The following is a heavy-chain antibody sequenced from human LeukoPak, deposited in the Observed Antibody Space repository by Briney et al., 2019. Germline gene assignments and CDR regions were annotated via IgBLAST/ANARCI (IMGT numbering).Heavy chain of an antibody. CDR3: ARDSEAMVTYNWFDP. J-gene: IGHJ5*02. Sequence: GGSLRLSCAASEFTFSSYSMNWVRQAPGKGLEWLSYINNDSGTIYYADSVKGRFTISRDNAKNSLYLQMNSLRAEDTAVYYCARDSEAMVTYNWFDPWGQGTLVTVSS. CDR2: INNDSGTI. V-gene: IGHV3-48*04. D-gene: IGHD5-18*01. CDR1: EFTFSSYS.